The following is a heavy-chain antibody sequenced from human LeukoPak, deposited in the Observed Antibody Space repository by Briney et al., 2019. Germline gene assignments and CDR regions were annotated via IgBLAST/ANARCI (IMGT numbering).Heavy chain of an antibody. CDR1: GGSLTNYY. CDR2: IYNGVNA. V-gene: IGHV4-59*01. J-gene: IGHJ5*02. D-gene: IGHD1-26*01. CDR3: ARSRAFNSGAFDP. Sequence: NPSETLSLTCTVSGGSLTNYYWTWIRQPPGKGVEWIAHIYNGVNANYNPSLKSRVTISVDTSKNQFSLRLNSVTAADTAVYYCARSRAFNSGAFDPWGQGSLVTVSS.